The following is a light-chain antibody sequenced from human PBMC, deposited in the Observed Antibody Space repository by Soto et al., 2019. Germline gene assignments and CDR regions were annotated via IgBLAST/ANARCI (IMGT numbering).Light chain of an antibody. J-gene: IGKJ1*01. CDR2: DVS. Sequence: EIVLPQSPGTLSLSPGAGAALSCRASRSLRSTSFAWYQQRPGQAPRLLIYDVSSRATGIPDRFSGSGSGTDFTLTINRLEPDDFAVYYCQQYGSSPRTFGQGTKVEIK. CDR3: QQYGSSPRT. V-gene: IGKV3-20*01. CDR1: RSLRSTS.